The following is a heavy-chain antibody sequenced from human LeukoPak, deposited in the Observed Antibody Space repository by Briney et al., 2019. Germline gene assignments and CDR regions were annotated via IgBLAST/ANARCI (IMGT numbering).Heavy chain of an antibody. Sequence: SETLSLTCAVYGGSFSGYYWSWIRQPPGKGLEWIGEINHSGSTNYNPSLKSRVTISVDTSKNQFSLRLSSVTAADTAVYYCARGRKYYYGSGSPWAFDIRGQGTMVTVSS. CDR2: INHSGST. J-gene: IGHJ3*02. CDR1: GGSFSGYY. CDR3: ARGRKYYYGSGSPWAFDI. V-gene: IGHV4-34*01. D-gene: IGHD3-10*01.